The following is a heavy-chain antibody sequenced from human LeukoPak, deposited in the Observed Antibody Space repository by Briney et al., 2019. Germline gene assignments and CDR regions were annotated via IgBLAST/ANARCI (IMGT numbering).Heavy chain of an antibody. CDR1: GFTFSDYS. J-gene: IGHJ4*02. D-gene: IGHD5-18*01. Sequence: GGSLRLSCAASGFTFSDYSMNWVRQAPGKGLEWISYIGIDSGNTNYADSVKGRFTISGDKAKNSLYLQMNSLKAEDTAVYYCARASGDIVETATMGSYWGQGTLVTVSS. V-gene: IGHV3-48*01. CDR3: ARASGDIVETATMGSY. CDR2: IGIDSGNT.